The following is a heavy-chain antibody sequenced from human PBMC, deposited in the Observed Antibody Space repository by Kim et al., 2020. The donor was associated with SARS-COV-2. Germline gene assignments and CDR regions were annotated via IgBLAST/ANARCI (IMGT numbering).Heavy chain of an antibody. CDR2: DGSNK. Sequence: DGSNKNYADSVKGRFTTSRDNSKNTLYLQMNSLGAEDTAVYYCAKGPFDPWGQGTLVTVSS. V-gene: IGHV3-30*02. J-gene: IGHJ5*02. CDR3: AKGPFDP.